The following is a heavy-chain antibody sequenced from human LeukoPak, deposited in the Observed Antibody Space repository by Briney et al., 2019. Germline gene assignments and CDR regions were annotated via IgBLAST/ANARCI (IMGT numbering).Heavy chain of an antibody. CDR3: ASASWIHLWSQNFDY. CDR1: GFTFSNYW. J-gene: IGHJ4*02. D-gene: IGHD5-18*01. V-gene: IGHV3-7*05. CDR2: IKQDGSDT. Sequence: GGSLRLSCGVSGFTFSNYWMSWVRQAPGKGLEGVANIKQDGSDTYYLDSVRGRFTISRDNAKNSLYLQMNSLRAEDTAVYYCASASWIHLWSQNFDYWGQGTLVTVSS.